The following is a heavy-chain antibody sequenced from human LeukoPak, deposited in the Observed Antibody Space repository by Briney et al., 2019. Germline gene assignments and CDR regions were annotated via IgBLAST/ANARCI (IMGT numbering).Heavy chain of an antibody. Sequence: GGSLRLSCAASGFTFSNNGMHWVRQAPGKGLECVAFIQNDGNNKKYADSVKGRFTISRDNSKNTLYLQMNSLRAEGTAVYYCAKGLTSWNYFYWGQGTLVTVSS. V-gene: IGHV3-30*02. CDR2: IQNDGNNK. CDR1: GFTFSNNG. J-gene: IGHJ4*02. D-gene: IGHD1-7*01. CDR3: AKGLTSWNYFY.